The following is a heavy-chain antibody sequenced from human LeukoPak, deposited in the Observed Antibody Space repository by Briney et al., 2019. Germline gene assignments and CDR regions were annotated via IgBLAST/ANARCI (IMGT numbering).Heavy chain of an antibody. D-gene: IGHD2-15*01. CDR2: MNPNSGNT. CDR3: ARGRVYCSGGSCYNWFDP. CDR1: GYTFTSYD. Sequence: ASVKLSCNASGYTFTSYDINWVRQATGQGLEWMGWMNPNSGNTGYAQKFQGRVTMTRNTSISTAYMELSSLRSEDTAVYYCARGRVYCSGGSCYNWFDPWGQGTLVTVSS. J-gene: IGHJ5*02. V-gene: IGHV1-8*01.